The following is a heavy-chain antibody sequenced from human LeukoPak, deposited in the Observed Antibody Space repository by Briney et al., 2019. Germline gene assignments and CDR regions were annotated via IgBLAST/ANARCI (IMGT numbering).Heavy chain of an antibody. D-gene: IGHD1-1*01. J-gene: IGHJ4*02. CDR2: ISGSGDST. CDR1: GFTFSSYA. CDR3: AKSHASIWNVYDY. Sequence: GGSLRLSCAASGFTFSSYAMGWVRLAPGKGLEWVLAISGSGDSTYYADSVKGRFTISRDNSKNTLFLQMNSLRAEDTAVYYCAKSHASIWNVYDYWGQGTLVTVSS. V-gene: IGHV3-23*01.